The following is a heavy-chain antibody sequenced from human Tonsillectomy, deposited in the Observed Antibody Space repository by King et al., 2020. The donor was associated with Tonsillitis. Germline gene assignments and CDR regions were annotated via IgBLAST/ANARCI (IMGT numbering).Heavy chain of an antibody. CDR3: TTDQIVVVTVSFFDI. CDR1: GFTFSNVW. V-gene: IGHV3-15*01. J-gene: IGHJ3*02. CDR2: IKSKTEGGRT. Sequence: VQLVESGGGLVKPGGSLRLSCAASGFTFSNVWMSWVRQAPGRGREGGGRIKSKTEGGRTDYAAPVKGRFTISRDDSKNTLYLQMNSLKTEDTAVYYCTTDQIVVVTVSFFDIWGQGTMVTVSS. D-gene: IGHD2-21*02.